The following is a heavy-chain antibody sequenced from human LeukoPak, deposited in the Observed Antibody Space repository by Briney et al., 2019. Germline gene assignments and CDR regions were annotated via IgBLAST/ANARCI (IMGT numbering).Heavy chain of an antibody. CDR2: IYHNGST. D-gene: IGHD3-9*01. V-gene: IGHV4-4*02. CDR3: ARGGYDILTGYYRFDY. J-gene: IGHJ4*02. Sequence: SGTLSLTCAVSGGSISSSNWWSWVRQPPGKGLEWIGEIYHNGSTNYNPSLKSRVTISVDTSKNQFSLKLSSVTAADTAVYYCARGGYDILTGYYRFDYWGQGTLVTVSS. CDR1: GGSISSSNW.